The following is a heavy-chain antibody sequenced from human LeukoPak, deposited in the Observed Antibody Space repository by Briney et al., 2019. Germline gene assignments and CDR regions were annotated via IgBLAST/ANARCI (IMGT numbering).Heavy chain of an antibody. CDR2: MYYSGST. CDR1: GGSISRGDYY. D-gene: IGHD3-22*01. CDR3: ARPYYYDSRIDP. V-gene: IGHV4-30-4*01. J-gene: IGHJ5*02. Sequence: SETVSLTCTVCGGSISRGDYYWSWIRQPRGKGLEWIAYMYYSGSTYYNPSLKSRVTMSPDTSKNQYSLKLSSVSAADTAVYYCARPYYYDSRIDPWGQGTLVSVSS.